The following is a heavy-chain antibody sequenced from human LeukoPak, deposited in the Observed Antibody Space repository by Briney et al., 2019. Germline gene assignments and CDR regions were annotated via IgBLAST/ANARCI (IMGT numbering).Heavy chain of an antibody. CDR3: ARVRSAANYFDY. V-gene: IGHV3-48*01. J-gene: IGHJ4*02. CDR1: GFTFSSYA. Sequence: GGSLRLSCAASGFTFSSYAMSWLRQAPGKGLEWVSYISTSSSTIYYADSVKGRFTISRDNAKNSLFLQMNSLRAEDTAVYYCARVRSAANYFDYWGQGTLVTVSS. D-gene: IGHD2-2*01. CDR2: ISTSSSTI.